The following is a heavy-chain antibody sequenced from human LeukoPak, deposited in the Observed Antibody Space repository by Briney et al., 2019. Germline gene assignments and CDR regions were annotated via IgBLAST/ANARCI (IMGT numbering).Heavy chain of an antibody. J-gene: IGHJ4*02. D-gene: IGHD6-13*01. Sequence: SETLSLTCTVSGDSISSGDYYWTWIRQHPGKGLEWIGCIYYSGSTYYNLSLKSRVIISADTSKNHFSLKLSSVTAADTAVYYCARVREATIAPFFDYWGQGILVTVSS. CDR3: ARVREATIAPFFDY. V-gene: IGHV4-31*03. CDR2: IYYSGST. CDR1: GDSISSGDYY.